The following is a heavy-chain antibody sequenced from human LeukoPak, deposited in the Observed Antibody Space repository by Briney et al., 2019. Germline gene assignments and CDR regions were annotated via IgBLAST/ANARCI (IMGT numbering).Heavy chain of an antibody. CDR1: GFTFFSYW. Sequence: GGSLRLSCEASGFTFFSYWMSWVRQAPGKGLEWVANIKQDGSDKYYVDSVKGRFTISRDNAKNSLYLQMNSVRAEDTAVYYCARLKYSGSYPADYWSQGTLVTVSS. V-gene: IGHV3-7*03. CDR2: IKQDGSDK. J-gene: IGHJ4*02. CDR3: ARLKYSGSYPADY. D-gene: IGHD1-26*01.